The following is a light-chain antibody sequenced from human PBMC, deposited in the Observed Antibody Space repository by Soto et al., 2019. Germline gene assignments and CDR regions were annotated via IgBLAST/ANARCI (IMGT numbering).Light chain of an antibody. CDR3: QHYYGTPAYP. CDR1: QSVLYSSNNKNY. Sequence: DIVMTQSPDSLTVPLGERATINCKSSQSVLYSSNNKNYLAWYQQKPGQPPKLLISWASTRESGVPDRFSGGGSGTDFTLTISSLQAEEVAVYYCQHYYGTPAYPVGRGTKREI. J-gene: IGKJ2*01. CDR2: WAS. V-gene: IGKV4-1*01.